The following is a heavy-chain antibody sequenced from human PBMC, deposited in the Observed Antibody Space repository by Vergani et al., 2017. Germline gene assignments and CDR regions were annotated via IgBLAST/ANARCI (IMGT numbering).Heavy chain of an antibody. V-gene: IGHV4-31*03. J-gene: IGHJ3*02. CDR2: IYYSGST. Sequence: QVQLQQSGPGLVKPSQTLSLTCTVSGGSISSCGYYWSWIRQHPGQGLVWIVYIYYSGSTYYNPSLKSRVTISVDTSNNQFSLKLRSVTAADTAVYYSARVVVWGGAFDIWGQGTMVTVSS. CDR1: GGSISSCGYY. CDR3: ARVVVWGGAFDI. D-gene: IGHD2-21*01.